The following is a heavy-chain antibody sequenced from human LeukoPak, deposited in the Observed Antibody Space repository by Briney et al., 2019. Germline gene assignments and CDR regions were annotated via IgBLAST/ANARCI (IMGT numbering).Heavy chain of an antibody. Sequence: PGGSLRLSCAASGFTFSSYAMSWVRQAPGKGLEWVSAISGSGGSTYYADSVKGRFTISRDNSKNTLYLQMNSLRAEDTAVYYYASKGKYGSGSYSDYWGQGTLVTVSS. D-gene: IGHD3-10*01. CDR1: GFTFSSYA. CDR3: ASKGKYGSGSYSDY. CDR2: ISGSGGST. V-gene: IGHV3-23*01. J-gene: IGHJ4*02.